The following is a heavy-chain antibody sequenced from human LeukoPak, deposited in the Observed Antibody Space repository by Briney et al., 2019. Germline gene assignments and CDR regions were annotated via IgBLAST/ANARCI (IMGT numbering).Heavy chain of an antibody. CDR1: GFIFSDYS. CDR3: ARDYASDY. D-gene: IGHD3-10*01. J-gene: IGHJ4*02. CDR2: ISSSGTTI. V-gene: IGHV3-48*02. Sequence: GGSLRLSCAASGFIFSDYSMNWVRQAPGKGLEWVSYISSSGTTIHYADSVRGRFTISRDSAKNSLYLQMNSLRDEDTAVYYCARDYASDYWGQGTLVTVSS.